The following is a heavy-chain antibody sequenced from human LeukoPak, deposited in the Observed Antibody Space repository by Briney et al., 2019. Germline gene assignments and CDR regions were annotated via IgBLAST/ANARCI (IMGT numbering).Heavy chain of an antibody. CDR1: GFTFSSYA. CDR2: ISGSGGST. J-gene: IGHJ4*02. CDR3: ASRAPYYYRPRIDY. Sequence: GGSLRLSCAASGFTFSSYAMSWVRQAPGKGLEWVSAISGSGGSTYYADSVKGRFTISRDNSKNTLYQQMNSLRAEDTAVYYCASRAPYYYRPRIDYWGQGTLVTVSS. D-gene: IGHD3-10*01. V-gene: IGHV3-23*01.